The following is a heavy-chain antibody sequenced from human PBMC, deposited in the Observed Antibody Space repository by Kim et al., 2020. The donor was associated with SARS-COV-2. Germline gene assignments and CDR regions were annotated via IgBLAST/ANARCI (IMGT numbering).Heavy chain of an antibody. Sequence: SETLSLTCTVSGGSISSYYWSWIRQPPGKGLEWIGYIYYSGSTNYNPSLKSRVTISVDTSKNQFSLKLSSVTAADTAVYYCARESMGDYYYGMDVWGQGNTVTVSS. J-gene: IGHJ6*02. D-gene: IGHD3-16*01. V-gene: IGHV4-59*01. CDR3: ARESMGDYYYGMDV. CDR1: GGSISSYY. CDR2: IYYSGST.